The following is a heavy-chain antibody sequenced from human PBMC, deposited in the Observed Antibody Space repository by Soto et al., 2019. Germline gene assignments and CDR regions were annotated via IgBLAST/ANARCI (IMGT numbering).Heavy chain of an antibody. J-gene: IGHJ4*02. CDR2: IYYSGST. CDR1: GGSISSSSYY. CDR3: STSYSCSGYYVPDIDY. D-gene: IGHD3-3*01. V-gene: IGHV4-39*01. Sequence: SETLSLTCTVSGGSISSSSYYWGWIRQPPGKGREWIGSIYYSGSTYYHPSLKSRVTITVDKSKNQFSLKLSSVTAADEAVDYCSTSYSCSGYYVPDIDYWGQGTLVTVSS.